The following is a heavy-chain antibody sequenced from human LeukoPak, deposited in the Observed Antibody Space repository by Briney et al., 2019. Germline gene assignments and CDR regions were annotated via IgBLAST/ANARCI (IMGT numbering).Heavy chain of an antibody. J-gene: IGHJ4*02. CDR1: GFTFSSYA. Sequence: GGSLRLSCAASGFTFSSYAMHWVRQAPGKGLEYVSAISSNGGSTYYANSVKGRFTISRDNSKNTLYLQMGSLRAEDMAVYYCARVFSWRLGDFDYWGQGTLVTVSS. CDR2: ISSNGGST. V-gene: IGHV3-64*01. CDR3: ARVFSWRLGDFDY. D-gene: IGHD3-16*01.